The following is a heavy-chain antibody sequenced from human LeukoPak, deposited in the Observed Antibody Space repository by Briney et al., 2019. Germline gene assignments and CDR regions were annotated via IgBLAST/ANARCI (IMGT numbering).Heavy chain of an antibody. Sequence: SVKVSCKASGGTFSSYAISWVRQAPGQGLEWMGGIIPTFGTANYAQKFQGRVTITADESTSTAYMELSSLRSEDTAVYYCARGRYSCGYYYYGMDVWGKGTTVTVSS. CDR3: ARGRYSCGYYYYGMDV. CDR1: GGTFSSYA. J-gene: IGHJ6*04. D-gene: IGHD5-18*01. V-gene: IGHV1-69*01. CDR2: IIPTFGTA.